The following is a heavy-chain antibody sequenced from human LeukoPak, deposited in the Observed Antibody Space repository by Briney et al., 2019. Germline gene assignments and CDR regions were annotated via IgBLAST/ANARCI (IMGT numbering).Heavy chain of an antibody. CDR2: IYYSGST. D-gene: IGHD2-21*02. V-gene: IGHV4-59*01. CDR3: AREQYCGGDCYSDAFDI. CDR1: GGSISSYY. J-gene: IGHJ3*02. Sequence: LETLSLTCTVSGGSISSYYWSWIRQPPGKGLEWIGYIYYSGSTNYNPSLKSRVTISVDTSKNQFSLKLSSVTAADTAVYYCAREQYCGGDCYSDAFDIWGQGTMVTVSS.